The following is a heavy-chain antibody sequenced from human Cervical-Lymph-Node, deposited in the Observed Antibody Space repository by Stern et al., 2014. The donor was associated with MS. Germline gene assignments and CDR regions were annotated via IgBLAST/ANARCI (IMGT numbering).Heavy chain of an antibody. D-gene: IGHD6-25*01. CDR2: INPSGGST. V-gene: IGHV1-46*01. CDR1: GYTFTSYY. CDR3: ARVSAHYGMDV. Sequence: VQLVQSGAEVKKPGASGKVSCKASGYTFTSYYMHWGRQAPGQGLEWMGIINPSGGSTSYAQKFQGRVTMTRDTSTSTVYMELSSLRSEDTAVYYCARVSAHYGMDVWGQGTTVTVSS. J-gene: IGHJ6*02.